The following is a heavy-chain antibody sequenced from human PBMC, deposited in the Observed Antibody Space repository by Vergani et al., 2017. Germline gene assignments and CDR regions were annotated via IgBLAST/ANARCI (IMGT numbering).Heavy chain of an antibody. J-gene: IGHJ6*02. D-gene: IGHD3-9*01. CDR3: ARDPDNYYYYYGMDV. V-gene: IGHV3-30*03. Sequence: QVQLVESGGGVVQPGRSLRLSCAASGFTFSSYGMHWVRQAPGKGLEWVAVISYDGSNKYYADSVKGRFTISSDNAKNSLYLQMNSLRAEDTAVYYCARDPDNYYYYYGMDVWGQGTTVTVSS. CDR2: ISYDGSNK. CDR1: GFTFSSYG.